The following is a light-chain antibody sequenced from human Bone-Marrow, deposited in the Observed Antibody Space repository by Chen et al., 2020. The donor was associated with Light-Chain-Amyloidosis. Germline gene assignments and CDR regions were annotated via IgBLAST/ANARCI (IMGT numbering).Light chain of an antibody. Sequence: VLTQSPVALSVSPGDTATLSCRASQSLRGTLAWYQQRPGQAPRLLIYGASARATGIPARFSGSGFETDFTLTISTIQSEDFAVYYCQQYNNWPLTFGQGTRVDIK. J-gene: IGKJ1*01. CDR2: GAS. CDR1: QSLRGT. CDR3: QQYNNWPLT. V-gene: IGKV3-15*01.